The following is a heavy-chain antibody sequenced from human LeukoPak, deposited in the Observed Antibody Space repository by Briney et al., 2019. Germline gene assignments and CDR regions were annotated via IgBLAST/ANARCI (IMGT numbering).Heavy chain of an antibody. V-gene: IGHV1-69*04. CDR2: IIPILGIA. J-gene: IGHJ5*02. CDR1: GDTFSSYA. Sequence: SVKVSCKASGDTFSSYAISWVRQAPGQGLEWIGRIIPILGIANFAQKFQGRVTITADKSTSTAYMELSSLRSEDTAVYYCARDITMVRGALNWFDPWGQGTLVTVSS. D-gene: IGHD3-10*01. CDR3: ARDITMVRGALNWFDP.